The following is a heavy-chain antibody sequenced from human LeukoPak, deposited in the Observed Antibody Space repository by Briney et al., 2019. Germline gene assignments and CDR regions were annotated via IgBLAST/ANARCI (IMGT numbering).Heavy chain of an antibody. CDR2: IGGRGGST. J-gene: IGHJ5*02. CDR3: GKEGGA. D-gene: IGHD3-16*01. CDR1: GFRFSDFT. V-gene: IGHV3-23*01. Sequence: GGSLRLSCAASGFRFSDFTMTWVRQAPGKGPEWVSAIGGRGGSTYYADSVGGRFTISRDNSKNMVYLQMNSLKVEDTATYYCGKEGGAWGQGTKVTVSS.